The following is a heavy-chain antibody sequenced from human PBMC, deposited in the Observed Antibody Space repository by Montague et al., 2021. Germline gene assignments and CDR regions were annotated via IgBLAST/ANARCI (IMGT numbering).Heavy chain of an antibody. CDR1: GFTSRTYG. CDR3: ARYSYSSGWYSAEYFQH. J-gene: IGHJ1*01. Sequence: SLRLSCAASGFTSRTYGMNWVRQAPGKGLEWVSYITGSSSSIYYADSVRGRFTISRDNPKNSLYLQMNSLRDEDTAVYYCARYSYSSGWYSAEYFQHGGQGTRVTAAS. D-gene: IGHD6-19*01. CDR2: ITGSSSSI. V-gene: IGHV3-48*02.